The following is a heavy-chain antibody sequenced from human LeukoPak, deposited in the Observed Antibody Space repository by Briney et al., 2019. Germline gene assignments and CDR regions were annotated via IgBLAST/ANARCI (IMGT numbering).Heavy chain of an antibody. D-gene: IGHD1-26*01. V-gene: IGHV1-69*04. CDR1: GGTFSSYA. CDR2: IIPILGIA. Sequence: SVKVSCKASGGTFSSYAISWVRQAPGQGLEWMGRIIPILGIANYAQKFQGRVTITADKSTSTAYMELSSLRSEDTAVYYCASSGSYRGGRFDYWGQGTLVTVSS. CDR3: ASSGSYRGGRFDY. J-gene: IGHJ4*02.